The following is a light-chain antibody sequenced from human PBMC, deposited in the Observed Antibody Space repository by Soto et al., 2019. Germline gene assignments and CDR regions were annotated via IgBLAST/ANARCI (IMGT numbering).Light chain of an antibody. Sequence: DIVMTQSPDSLAVSLGERATINCKTSQSVLYSSNNNNYLTWFHHKPGQPPKLLLYWASTRESWVPDRFSGSGSGTDFPLSVSSLQAEDEAVYYCRQYLYPPQTFGQATNVAIK. J-gene: IGKJ1*01. CDR1: QSVLYSSNNNNY. CDR3: RQYLYPPQT. V-gene: IGKV4-1*01. CDR2: WAS.